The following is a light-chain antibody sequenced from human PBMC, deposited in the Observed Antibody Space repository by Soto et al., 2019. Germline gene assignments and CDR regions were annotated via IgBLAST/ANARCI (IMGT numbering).Light chain of an antibody. CDR2: DAT. J-gene: IGKJ1*01. Sequence: DIPMTQSPSSLSASVGDRVTITCRASQSISSYLNWCQQRPGKAPNLLIYDATRLHSGVPPRFSGSGYGTDFTLTITSLQLEDFATYYCQQSDVSPRTFGQGTKVEIK. V-gene: IGKV1-39*01. CDR3: QQSDVSPRT. CDR1: QSISSY.